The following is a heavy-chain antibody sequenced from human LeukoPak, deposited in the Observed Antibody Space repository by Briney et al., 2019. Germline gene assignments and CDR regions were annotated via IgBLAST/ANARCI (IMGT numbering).Heavy chain of an antibody. CDR1: GFTFSRYA. Sequence: RPGGSLRLSCAASGFTFSRYAMSWVRQAPGKGLEWVSAISGSGGSTYYADSVKGRFTISRDNSKNTLYLQMNSLRAEDTAVYYCAKDHCSSTSCPLDYWGQGTLVTVSS. CDR3: AKDHCSSTSCPLDY. J-gene: IGHJ4*02. V-gene: IGHV3-23*01. D-gene: IGHD2-2*01. CDR2: ISGSGGST.